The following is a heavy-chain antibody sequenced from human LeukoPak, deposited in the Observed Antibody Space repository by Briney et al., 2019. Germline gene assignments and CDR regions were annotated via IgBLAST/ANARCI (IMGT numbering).Heavy chain of an antibody. CDR3: ARAQKPPLLWFGEYFDY. CDR1: GYTFTSYG. V-gene: IGHV1-18*01. D-gene: IGHD3-10*01. CDR2: ISAYNGNT. Sequence: ASVRVSCKASGYTFTSYGISWVRQAPGQGLEWMGWISAYNGNTNYAQKLQGRVTMTTDTSTSTAYMELRSLRSDDTAVYYCARAQKPPLLWFGEYFDYWGQGTLVTVSS. J-gene: IGHJ4*02.